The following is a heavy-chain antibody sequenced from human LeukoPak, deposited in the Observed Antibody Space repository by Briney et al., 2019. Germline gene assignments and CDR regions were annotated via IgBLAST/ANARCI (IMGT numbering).Heavy chain of an antibody. J-gene: IGHJ4*02. CDR2: MNPNSGNT. V-gene: IGHV1-8*01. D-gene: IGHD6-13*01. CDR1: GYTFTSYD. CDR3: ARVRSIAAAGTFLGY. Sequence: ASVKVSCKASGYTFTSYDINWVRQATGQGLEWMGWMNPNSGNTGYAQKFQGRVTMTRNTSISTAYMELSSLRSDDTAVYYCARVRSIAAAGTFLGYWGQGTLVTVSS.